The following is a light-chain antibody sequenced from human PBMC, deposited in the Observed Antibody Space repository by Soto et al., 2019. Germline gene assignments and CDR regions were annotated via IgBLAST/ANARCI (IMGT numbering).Light chain of an antibody. J-gene: IGKJ2*01. Sequence: EIVLTQSPGTLSLTPGDGATLSCRASQRIDSSYLAWYQHKPGRAPRLLIYAASRRATGIPDRFIGSGSGTDFTLTISRLEPEDFAVYYCQQYGSPYTFGQGTKLEIK. CDR2: AAS. CDR1: QRIDSSY. V-gene: IGKV3-20*01. CDR3: QQYGSPYT.